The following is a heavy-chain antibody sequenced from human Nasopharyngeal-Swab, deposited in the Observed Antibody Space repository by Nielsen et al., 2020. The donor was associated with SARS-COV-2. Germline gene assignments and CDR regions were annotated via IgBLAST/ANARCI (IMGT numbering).Heavy chain of an antibody. Sequence: GASLKISCAASGFGFSAFAMSWVRQAPGKGLEWVSAAGGNDGSTFYADSVRGRFTISRDNSKNTLYLQMNSLRAEDTALYYCAKKYGTRGWYVGLDYWGQGTQVTVSP. J-gene: IGHJ4*02. CDR3: AKKYGTRGWYVGLDY. CDR1: GFGFSAFA. D-gene: IGHD6-19*01. CDR2: AGGNDGST. V-gene: IGHV3-23*01.